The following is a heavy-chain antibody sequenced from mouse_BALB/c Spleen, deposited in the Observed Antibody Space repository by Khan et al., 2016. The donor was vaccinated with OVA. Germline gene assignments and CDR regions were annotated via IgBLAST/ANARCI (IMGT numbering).Heavy chain of an antibody. Sequence: QVQLKQSGPGLAAPSQSLSITCTISGFSLTNYGVRWVRRPPGKGMEWLAVIWSDGSTTYNSALKSRLTITKDNSQSQVFLKMNSLQTDDTAIYYCARQPKYHYNNMDYWGQGTSVTVSS. V-gene: IGHV2-6-1*01. J-gene: IGHJ4*01. CDR3: ARQPKYHYNNMDY. CDR1: GFSLTNYG. CDR2: IWSDGST.